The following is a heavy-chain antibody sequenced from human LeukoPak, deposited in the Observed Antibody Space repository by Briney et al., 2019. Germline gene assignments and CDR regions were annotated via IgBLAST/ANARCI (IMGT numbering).Heavy chain of an antibody. CDR2: IKQDGSEQ. CDR3: ARVGGQQLGRDYYNGMDV. J-gene: IGHJ6*02. D-gene: IGHD6-13*01. Sequence: GGSLRLSCAAYGFTFPNFWMNWVRQAPGKGLEWVANIKQDGSEQYYVDSVKGRFTVSRDNAKNSLYLQMNSLRAEDTAVYYCARVGGQQLGRDYYNGMDVWGQGTTVTVSS. V-gene: IGHV3-7*01. CDR1: GFTFPNFW.